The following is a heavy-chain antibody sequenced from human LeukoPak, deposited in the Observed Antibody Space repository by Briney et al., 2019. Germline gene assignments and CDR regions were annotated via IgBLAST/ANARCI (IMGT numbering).Heavy chain of an antibody. J-gene: IGHJ4*02. CDR1: GFTFSSYG. V-gene: IGHV3-30*03. D-gene: IGHD3-16*01. CDR2: ISYDGSNK. Sequence: GGSLRLSCAASGFTFSSYGMHWVRQAPGKGLEWVAVISYDGSNKYYADSVKGRFTISRDNSKNTLYLQMNSLRAEDTAVYYRARADRLGAALLASFDYWGQGTLVTVSS. CDR3: ARADRLGAALLASFDY.